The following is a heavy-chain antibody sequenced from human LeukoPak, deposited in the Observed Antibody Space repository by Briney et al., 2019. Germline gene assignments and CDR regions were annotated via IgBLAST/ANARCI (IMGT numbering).Heavy chain of an antibody. J-gene: IGHJ4*02. D-gene: IGHD2/OR15-2a*01. CDR1: GYSFTSYW. CDR3: ARHNNWAFDY. V-gene: IGHV5-51*01. CDR2: IHPNDGSS. Sequence: ESLKISCKGSGYSFTSYWIGWVRQMSGKGLEWMAIIHPNDGSSIYSPSFEGQVTISAGKSINTAYLEWSTLKASDTAIYYCARHNNWAFDYWDRGTLLTVSS.